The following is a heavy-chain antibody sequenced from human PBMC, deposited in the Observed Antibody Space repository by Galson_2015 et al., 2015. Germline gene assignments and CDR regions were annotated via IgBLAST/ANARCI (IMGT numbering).Heavy chain of an antibody. CDR3: ARDLGGYDYDGAFDY. J-gene: IGHJ4*02. CDR2: ISSSSSYI. D-gene: IGHD5-12*01. V-gene: IGHV3-21*01. Sequence: ALRISCEASGFTFSSYSMNWVRQAPGKGLEWVSSISSSSSYIYYADSVKGRFTISRDNAKNSLYLQMNSLIAEDTAVYYCARDLGGYDYDGAFDYWGQGTLVTVSS. CDR1: GFTFSSYS.